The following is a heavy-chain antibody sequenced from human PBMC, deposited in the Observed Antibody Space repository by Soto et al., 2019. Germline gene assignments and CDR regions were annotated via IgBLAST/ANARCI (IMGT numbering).Heavy chain of an antibody. V-gene: IGHV1-69*13. J-gene: IGHJ4*02. CDR2: IIPIFGTA. CDR3: ARDVYFYDNIGYYEF. Sequence: SVKVSCKASGGAFSSYAISWVRQAHGQGLEWMGGIIPIFGTANYAQKFQGRVTITADESTSTAYMELSSLRSEGTAVYYCARDVYFYDNIGYYEFWGKGTLVPVSS. D-gene: IGHD3-22*01. CDR1: GGAFSSYA.